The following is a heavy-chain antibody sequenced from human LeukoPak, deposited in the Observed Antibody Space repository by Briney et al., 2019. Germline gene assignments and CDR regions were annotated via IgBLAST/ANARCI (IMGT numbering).Heavy chain of an antibody. V-gene: IGHV4-34*01. D-gene: IGHD1-14*01. Sequence: GSLRLSCAASGFTFDDYGMSWIRQPPGKGLEWIGEINHSGSTNYNPSLKSRVTISVDTSKNQFSLKLSSVTAADTAVYYCARYNWNHLGIDYWGQGTLVTVSS. J-gene: IGHJ4*02. CDR3: ARYNWNHLGIDY. CDR1: GFTFDDYG. CDR2: INHSGST.